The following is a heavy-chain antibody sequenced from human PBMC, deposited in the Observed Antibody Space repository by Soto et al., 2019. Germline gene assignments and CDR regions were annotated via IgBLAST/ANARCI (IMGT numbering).Heavy chain of an antibody. V-gene: IGHV4-59*01. CDR1: GGSISSYY. Sequence: PSETLSLTCTVSGGSISSYYWSWIRQPPGKGLEWIGYIYYSGSTNYNPSLKSRVTISVDTSKNQFSLKLSSVTAADTAVYYCARGRGSSWYFQAFDIWGQGTMVTVSS. CDR3: ARGRGSSWYFQAFDI. CDR2: IYYSGST. J-gene: IGHJ3*02. D-gene: IGHD6-13*01.